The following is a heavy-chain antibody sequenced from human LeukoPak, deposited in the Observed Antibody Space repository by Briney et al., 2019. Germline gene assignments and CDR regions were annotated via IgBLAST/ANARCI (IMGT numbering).Heavy chain of an antibody. CDR1: GYTFSDYG. CDR2: ISAYSDNT. J-gene: IGHJ6*02. V-gene: IGHV1-18*01. Sequence: ASVKVSCKAFGYTFSDYGVGWVRQAPGQGLEWMGWISAYSDNTNYAQNLQGRVTLTIDTSTSTAYMELRSLRSDDTAVYYCARDPRAYFYAVDVWGQGTTVTVSS. CDR3: ARDPRAYFYAVDV.